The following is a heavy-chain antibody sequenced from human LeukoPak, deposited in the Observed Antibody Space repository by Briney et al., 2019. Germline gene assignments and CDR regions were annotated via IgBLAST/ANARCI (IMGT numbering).Heavy chain of an antibody. CDR2: MSGSGGST. V-gene: IGHV3-43*02. D-gene: IGHD6-13*01. CDR1: GFTFSSYA. CDR3: AKDGRVGLRYSSSWYHY. Sequence: PGGSLRLSCAVSGFTFSSYAVNWVRQAPRKGLEWVSGMSGSGGSTYYADSVKGRFTISRDNSKNSLYLQMNSLRTEDTALYYCAKDGRVGLRYSSSWYHYWGQGTLVTVSS. J-gene: IGHJ4*02.